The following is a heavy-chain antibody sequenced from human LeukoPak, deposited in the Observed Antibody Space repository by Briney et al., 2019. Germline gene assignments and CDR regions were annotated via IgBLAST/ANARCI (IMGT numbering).Heavy chain of an antibody. V-gene: IGHV3-33*01. CDR1: GFTFRSYG. D-gene: IGHD6-13*01. CDR3: ARAGGGSSWFGAGDAFDI. J-gene: IGHJ3*02. Sequence: PGGSLRLSCAASGFTFRSYGMHWVRQAPGKGLEWVAVTWYDGSNKHYADSVKGRFTISRDDSKNTLYLQMNSLRAEDTAVYYCARAGGGSSWFGAGDAFDIWGQGTMVTVSS. CDR2: TWYDGSNK.